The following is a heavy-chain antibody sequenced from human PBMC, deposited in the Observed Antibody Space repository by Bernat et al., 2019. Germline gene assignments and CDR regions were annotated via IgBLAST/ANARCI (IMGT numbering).Heavy chain of an antibody. CDR3: GTFWSSYYNDY. Sequence: QVQLVQSGAEVKKPGASVKVSCKASGYTFNNYGISWVRQAPGQGLEWMGWISGYNGNTNYAQKLQDRVTMTTDTSTSTAYMELRSLTSDDTAVYYCGTFWSSYYNDYWGQGTLVTVSS. CDR1: GYTFNNYG. J-gene: IGHJ4*02. V-gene: IGHV1-18*01. D-gene: IGHD3-3*01. CDR2: ISGYNGNT.